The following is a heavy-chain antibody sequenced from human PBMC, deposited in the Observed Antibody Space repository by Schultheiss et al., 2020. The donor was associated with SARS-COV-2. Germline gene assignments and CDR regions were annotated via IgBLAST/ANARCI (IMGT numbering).Heavy chain of an antibody. V-gene: IGHV1-18*04. J-gene: IGHJ4*02. Sequence: ASVKVSCKASGYTFTSYGISWVRQAPGQGLEWMGWISAYNGNTYYARRLQGRVTLTTDTPTRTAYMELRSLSPDDTAVYYCARDFGDYRPDYWGQGTLVTVSS. CDR2: ISAYNGNT. D-gene: IGHD4-17*01. CDR3: ARDFGDYRPDY. CDR1: GYTFTSYG.